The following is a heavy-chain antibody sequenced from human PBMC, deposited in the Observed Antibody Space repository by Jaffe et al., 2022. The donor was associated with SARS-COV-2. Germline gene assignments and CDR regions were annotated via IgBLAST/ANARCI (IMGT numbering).Heavy chain of an antibody. CDR2: IIPIFGTA. Sequence: QVQLVQSGAEVKKPGSSVKVSCKASGGTFSSYAISWVRQAPGQGLEWMGGIIPIFGTANYAQKFQGRVTITADESTSTAYMELSSLRSEDTAVYYCARPAFGGTQTTYYYGMDVWGQGTTVTVSS. CDR3: ARPAFGGTQTTYYYGMDV. CDR1: GGTFSSYA. J-gene: IGHJ6*02. V-gene: IGHV1-69*01. D-gene: IGHD2-15*01.